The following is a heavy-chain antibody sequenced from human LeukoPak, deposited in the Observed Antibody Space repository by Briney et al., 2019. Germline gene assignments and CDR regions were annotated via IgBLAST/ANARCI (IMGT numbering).Heavy chain of an antibody. J-gene: IGHJ4*02. Sequence: PSETLSLTCTVSGGSISSGGYYWSWIRQHPGKGLEWIGYIYYSGSTYYNPSLKSRATISVDTSKNQFSLKLSSVTAADTAVYYCSGLVGPSPFFDYWGQGTLVTVSS. D-gene: IGHD2-2*01. CDR3: SGLVGPSPFFDY. V-gene: IGHV4-31*03. CDR1: GGSISSGGYY. CDR2: IYYSGST.